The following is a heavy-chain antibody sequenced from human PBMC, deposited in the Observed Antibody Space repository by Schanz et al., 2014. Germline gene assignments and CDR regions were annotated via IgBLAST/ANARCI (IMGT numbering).Heavy chain of an antibody. J-gene: IGHJ3*02. Sequence: DLVESGGGVVQPGRSLRLSCVVSGFTFSSYGMHWVRQAPGKGLEWVAVISFDGSNRYYGDSVKGRFTISRDNFKNTLYVQMNSLRAEDTAVYYCARDPESGGGDGFDIWGQGTMVTVSS. D-gene: IGHD3-10*01. CDR2: ISFDGSNR. CDR1: GFTFSSYG. V-gene: IGHV3-30*03. CDR3: ARDPESGGGDGFDI.